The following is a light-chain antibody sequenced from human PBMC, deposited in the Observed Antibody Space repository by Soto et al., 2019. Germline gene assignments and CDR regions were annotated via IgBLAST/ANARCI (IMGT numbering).Light chain of an antibody. J-gene: IGLJ2*01. CDR2: EVS. CDR3: TFYTSISTLI. Sequence: QSALTQPASVSGSPGQSITISCTGTSSDVGGYNYVSWYQQHPGKAPKLMIYEVSNRPSGVSNRFSGSKSGNTASLTISGLQAEDEADYYCTFYTSISTLIFGGGTKLTVL. V-gene: IGLV2-14*01. CDR1: SSDVGGYNY.